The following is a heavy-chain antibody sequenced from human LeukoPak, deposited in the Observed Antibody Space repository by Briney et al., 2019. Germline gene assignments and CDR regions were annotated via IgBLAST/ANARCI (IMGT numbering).Heavy chain of an antibody. Sequence: PSETLSLTCTVSGGSISRGGYYWSWIRQHPGKGLEWIGYIYYSGSTYYNPSLKSRVTISVDTSKNQFSLKLSSVTAADTAVYYCARMQWLAHPFDYWGQGTLVTVSS. CDR1: GGSISRGGYY. CDR2: IYYSGST. V-gene: IGHV4-31*03. CDR3: ARMQWLAHPFDY. D-gene: IGHD6-19*01. J-gene: IGHJ4*02.